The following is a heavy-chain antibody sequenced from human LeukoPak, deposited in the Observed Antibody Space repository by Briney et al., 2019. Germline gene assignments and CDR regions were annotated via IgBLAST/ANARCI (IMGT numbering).Heavy chain of an antibody. CDR2: INPNSGGT. J-gene: IGHJ3*02. CDR1: GYSFTGYY. CDR3: ARVAPIVGTTGGALDI. Sequence: ASVKVSCLACGYSFTGYYLHWVRQAPGQGLEWMGRINPNSGGTNFAQKFQGRVTMTRDSSVSTAYMELSSLRSGDTAVYYCARVAPIVGTTGGALDIWGQGTMVTVSS. V-gene: IGHV1-2*06. D-gene: IGHD1-26*01.